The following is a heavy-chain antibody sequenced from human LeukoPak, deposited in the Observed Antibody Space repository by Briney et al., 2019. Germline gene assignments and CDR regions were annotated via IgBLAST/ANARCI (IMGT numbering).Heavy chain of an antibody. D-gene: IGHD3-22*01. CDR1: GGSISSSSYY. CDR2: IFYSGST. V-gene: IGHV4-39*01. Sequence: PSETLSLTCTVPGGSISSSSYYWGWIRHPPGKGLEWIGSIFYSGSTYYNPSLESQVTISVDTSKNQFSLKLSSVTAADTAVYYCARQFYYDSGGSHYWGQGTLVTVSS. J-gene: IGHJ4*02. CDR3: ARQFYYDSGGSHY.